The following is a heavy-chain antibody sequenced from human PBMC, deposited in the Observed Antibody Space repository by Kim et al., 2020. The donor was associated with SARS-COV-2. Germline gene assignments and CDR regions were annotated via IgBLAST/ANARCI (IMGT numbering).Heavy chain of an antibody. CDR2: IYYSGST. J-gene: IGHJ4*02. Sequence: SETLSLTCTVSGGSISSGGYYWSWIRQHPGKGLEWIGYIYYSGSTYYNPSLKSRVTISVDTSKNQFSLKLSSVTAADTAVYYCARDRVGYSYAPTYFDYWGQGTLVTVSS. V-gene: IGHV4-31*03. CDR3: ARDRVGYSYAPTYFDY. CDR1: GGSISSGGYY. D-gene: IGHD5-18*01.